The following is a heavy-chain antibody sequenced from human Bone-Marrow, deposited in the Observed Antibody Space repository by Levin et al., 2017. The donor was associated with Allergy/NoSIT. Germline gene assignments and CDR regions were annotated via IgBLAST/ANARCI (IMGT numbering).Heavy chain of an antibody. D-gene: IGHD2-8*01. V-gene: IGHV3-23*01. CDR2: ITASGRGT. CDR3: ASAYSSTNFDY. J-gene: IGHJ4*02. CDR1: GFTFSSYA. Sequence: PGGSLRLSCAASGFTFSSYAMSWVRQAPGKGLEWVSGITASGRGTYYTDSVKGRFTISRDNSKNTMFLQMNSLRPDVTAVYYCASAYSSTNFDYWGQGTLVTVSS.